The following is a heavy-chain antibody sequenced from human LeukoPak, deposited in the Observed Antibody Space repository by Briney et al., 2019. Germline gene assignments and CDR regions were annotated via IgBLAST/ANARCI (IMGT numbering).Heavy chain of an antibody. J-gene: IGHJ4*02. Sequence: GGSLRLSCAASGFTFSSYEMNWVRQAPGKGLEWVSYISSSGSSIHYADSVKGRFTISRDNAKNSLYLQMNSLRAEDTAVYHCARQSSRYCSGGSCYSGWEFYFDYWGQGTPVTVSS. CDR3: ARQSSRYCSGGSCYSGWEFYFDY. D-gene: IGHD2-15*01. V-gene: IGHV3-48*03. CDR2: ISSSGSSI. CDR1: GFTFSSYE.